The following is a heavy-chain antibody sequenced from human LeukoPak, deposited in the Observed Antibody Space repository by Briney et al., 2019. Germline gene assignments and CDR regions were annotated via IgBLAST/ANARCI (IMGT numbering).Heavy chain of an antibody. CDR3: AKPPVNYYSFYGMDV. D-gene: IGHD3-16*02. V-gene: IGHV3-30*18. Sequence: PGGSLRLSCAASGFTFSHYAIHWVRQAPDKGLEWVAVISYDGSNKYYADSVKGRFTISRDNSKNTLYLQMNSLRAEDTAVYYCAKPPVNYYSFYGMDVWGQGTTVTVSS. CDR1: GFTFSHYA. J-gene: IGHJ6*02. CDR2: ISYDGSNK.